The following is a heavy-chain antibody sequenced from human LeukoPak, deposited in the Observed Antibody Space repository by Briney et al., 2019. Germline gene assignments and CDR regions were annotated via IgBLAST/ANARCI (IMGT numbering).Heavy chain of an antibody. CDR1: GYTFTSYY. CDR2: INPSGGST. J-gene: IGHJ6*03. D-gene: IGHD2-15*01. Sequence: ASVKVSCKASGYTFTSYYMHWVRQAPGQGLEWMGIINPSGGSTSYAQKFQGRVTMARDMSTSTVYMELSSLRSEDTAVYYCARDSSRWYYYYYYMDVWGKGTTVTVSS. CDR3: ARDSSRWYYYYYYMDV. V-gene: IGHV1-46*01.